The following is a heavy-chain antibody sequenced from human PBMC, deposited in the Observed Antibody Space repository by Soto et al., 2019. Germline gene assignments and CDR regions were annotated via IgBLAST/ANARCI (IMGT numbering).Heavy chain of an antibody. Sequence: PSETLSLTCTVSGGSISSGGYYWSWIRQHPGKGLEWIGEINHSGSTNYNPSLKSRVTISVDTSKNQFSLKLSSVTAADTAVYYCARGLGKYSSSWCMPDIWGQGTMVTVSS. D-gene: IGHD6-13*01. J-gene: IGHJ3*02. CDR2: INHSGST. CDR1: GGSISSGGYY. V-gene: IGHV4-39*07. CDR3: ARGLGKYSSSWCMPDI.